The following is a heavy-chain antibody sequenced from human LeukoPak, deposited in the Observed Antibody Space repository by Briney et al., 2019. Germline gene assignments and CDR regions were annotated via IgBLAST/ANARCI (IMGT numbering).Heavy chain of an antibody. J-gene: IGHJ6*03. CDR3: AKTRSAAVALRYYYYYMDV. CDR2: ISSSSYI. Sequence: GGSLRLSCAASGFTFSSYSMDWVRQAPGKGPEWVSSISSSSYIYYADSVKGRFTMSRDNSKSSLYLQMNSLRDEDTGVYYCAKTRSAAVALRYYYYYMDVWGKGTTVTISS. CDR1: GFTFSSYS. D-gene: IGHD6-19*01. V-gene: IGHV3-21*04.